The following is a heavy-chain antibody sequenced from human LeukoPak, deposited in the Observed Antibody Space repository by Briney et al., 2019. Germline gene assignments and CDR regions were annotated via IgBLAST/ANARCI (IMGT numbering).Heavy chain of an antibody. CDR3: ARAPRKLGGGDLDY. D-gene: IGHD2-21*01. J-gene: IGHJ4*02. CDR2: IIPIFGTA. CDR1: GGTFSSYA. Sequence: ALVKVSCKASGGTFSSYAISWVRQAPGQGLEWMGRIIPIFGTANYAQKFQGRVTITTDESTSTAYMELSNLRSEDTAVYYCARAPRKLGGGDLDYWGEGTLVTVSS. V-gene: IGHV1-69*05.